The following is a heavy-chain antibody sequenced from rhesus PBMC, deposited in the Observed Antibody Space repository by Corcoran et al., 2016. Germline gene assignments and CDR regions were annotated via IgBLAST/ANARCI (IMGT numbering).Heavy chain of an antibody. D-gene: IGHD6-25*01. J-gene: IGHJ6*01. Sequence: DVQLVESGGGLVEPGGSLRLSCVASGFTFSSYERHWVRQAPGKGLEWVSVIGESGRAIYYADSVKGRFTISRANAKNSLFLQMNSLRAADTAVYYCTRSAAASFYGLDSWGQGVVVTVSS. CDR3: TRSAAASFYGLDS. CDR1: GFTFSSYE. V-gene: IGHV3-100*02. CDR2: IGESGRAI.